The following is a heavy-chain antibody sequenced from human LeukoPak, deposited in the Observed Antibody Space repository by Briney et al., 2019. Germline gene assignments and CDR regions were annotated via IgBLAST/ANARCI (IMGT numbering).Heavy chain of an antibody. CDR3: AKDRGDYYDSSSMDY. V-gene: IGHV3-9*01. D-gene: IGHD3-22*01. Sequence: GRSLRLSCAASGFTFDDYAMHWVRQAPGKGLEWVSGISWNSGSIGYADSVKGRFTISRDNAKNSLYLQMNSLRAEDTALYYCAKDRGDYYDSSSMDYWGQGTLVTVS. CDR2: ISWNSGSI. CDR1: GFTFDDYA. J-gene: IGHJ4*02.